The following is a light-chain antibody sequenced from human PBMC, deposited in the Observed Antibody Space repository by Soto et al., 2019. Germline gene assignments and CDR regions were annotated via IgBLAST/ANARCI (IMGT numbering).Light chain of an antibody. J-gene: IGLJ2*01. Sequence: QSVLTQPPSVSGAPGQRVTISCTGSSSNIGAGYAVHWYQQLPGTAPKLLIYGNSNRPSGVPDRFSGSKSGTSASLTITGLQDEDEADYSCQSYHSSLSGHVVFGGGTKVTVL. CDR2: GNS. CDR3: QSYHSSLSGHVV. V-gene: IGLV1-40*01. CDR1: SSNIGAGYA.